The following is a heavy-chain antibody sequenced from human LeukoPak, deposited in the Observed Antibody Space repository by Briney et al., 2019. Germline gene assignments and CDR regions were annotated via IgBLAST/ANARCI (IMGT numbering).Heavy chain of an antibody. CDR3: ARVIHDFWSGYNFDY. J-gene: IGHJ4*02. Sequence: ASVKVSCKASGYTFTSYYMHWVRQAPGQGLEWMGIINPSGGSTSYAQKFQGRVTMTRDTSTSTVYMELSSLRPEDTAVYYCARVIHDFWSGYNFDYWGQGTLVTVSS. V-gene: IGHV1-46*01. CDR2: INPSGGST. CDR1: GYTFTSYY. D-gene: IGHD3-3*01.